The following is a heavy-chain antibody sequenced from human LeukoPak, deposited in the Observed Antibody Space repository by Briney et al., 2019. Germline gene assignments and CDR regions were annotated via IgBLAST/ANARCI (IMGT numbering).Heavy chain of an antibody. CDR2: ISSSSSYI. CDR1: GFTFSSYS. V-gene: IGHV3-21*01. D-gene: IGHD3-10*01. CDR3: ARVRGDYYGSGSYYTFDY. J-gene: IGHJ4*02. Sequence: GGSLRLSCAASGFTFSSYSMNWVRQAPGNGLEWVSSISSSSSYIYYADSVKGRFTISRDNAKNSLYLQMNSLRAEDTAVYYCARVRGDYYGSGSYYTFDYWGQGTLVTVSS.